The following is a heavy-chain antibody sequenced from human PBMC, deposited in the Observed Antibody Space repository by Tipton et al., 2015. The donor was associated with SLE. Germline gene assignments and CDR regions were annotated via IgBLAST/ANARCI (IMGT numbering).Heavy chain of an antibody. CDR2: IYYSGST. CDR1: GGSISSGGYY. J-gene: IGHJ4*02. Sequence: TLSLTCTVSGGSISSGGYYWSWIRQYPEKGLEWIGYIYYSGSTLYNPSLKSRVTISLDTSKNQFSLKLNSVTAADTAVYYCARHAEGVATPFDYWGQGTLVTVSS. D-gene: IGHD5-12*01. CDR3: ARHAEGVATPFDY. V-gene: IGHV4-31*03.